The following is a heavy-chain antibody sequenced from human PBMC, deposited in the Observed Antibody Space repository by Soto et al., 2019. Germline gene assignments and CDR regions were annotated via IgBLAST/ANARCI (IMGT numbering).Heavy chain of an antibody. V-gene: IGHV3-30*18. J-gene: IGHJ4*02. Sequence: QVQLVESGGGVVQPGRSLRLSCAASGFTFSSYGMHWVRQAPGKGLEWVAVISYDGSNKYYADSVKGRFTISRDNSKNTLYLQMNSLGAEDTAVYYCAKAQPDYATVTTAISYWGQGTLVTVSS. D-gene: IGHD4-17*01. CDR2: ISYDGSNK. CDR1: GFTFSSYG. CDR3: AKAQPDYATVTTAISY.